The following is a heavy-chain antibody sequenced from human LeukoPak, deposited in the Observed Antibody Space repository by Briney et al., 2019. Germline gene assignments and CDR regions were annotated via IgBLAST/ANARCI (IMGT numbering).Heavy chain of an antibody. D-gene: IGHD3-22*01. V-gene: IGHV3-15*01. Sequence: GGSLRLSCAASGFTFSNAWMSWVRQAPGKGLEWVGRIKSKTDGGTTDYAAPVKGRFTISRDDSKNTLYLQMNSLKTEDTAVYYCTPHSNNYYDSSGYYYWGQGTLVTVSS. CDR2: IKSKTDGGTT. CDR3: TPHSNNYYDSSGYYY. CDR1: GFTFSNAW. J-gene: IGHJ4*02.